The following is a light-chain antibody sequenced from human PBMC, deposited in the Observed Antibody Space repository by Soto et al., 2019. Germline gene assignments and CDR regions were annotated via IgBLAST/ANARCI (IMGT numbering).Light chain of an antibody. CDR3: QQYINWPPGT. Sequence: EIVMTQSPATLSVFPGERANLSCRASQSVSSNLAWYQQKPGQAPTLLIYDASTRATGVPARFSGSGSGTEFTLTISSLQSEDLAVYYYQQYINWPPGTFVQGTKV. CDR2: DAS. V-gene: IGKV3-15*01. CDR1: QSVSSN. J-gene: IGKJ1*01.